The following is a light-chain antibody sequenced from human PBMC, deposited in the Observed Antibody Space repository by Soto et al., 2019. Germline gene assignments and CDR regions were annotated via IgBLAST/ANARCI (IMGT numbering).Light chain of an antibody. CDR3: QSYDSSLSAV. Sequence: QSVLAQPPSVSGAPGQRVTISCTGSSSNIGAGYDVHWYQQLPGAAPKLLISGNTNRPSGVPDRFSGSKSGTSASLAITGLQAEDEADYYCQSYDSSLSAVFGTGTKVTV. CDR2: GNT. CDR1: SSNIGAGYD. J-gene: IGLJ1*01. V-gene: IGLV1-40*01.